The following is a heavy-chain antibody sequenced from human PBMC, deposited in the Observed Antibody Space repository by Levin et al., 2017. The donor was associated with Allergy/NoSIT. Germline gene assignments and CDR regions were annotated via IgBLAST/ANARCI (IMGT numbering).Heavy chain of an antibody. CDR1: GFTFSNYR. CDR2: INSDGGNI. V-gene: IGHV3-74*01. Sequence: GGSLRLSCAASGFTFSNYRMHWVRQAPGEGLVWVSHINSDGGNINYADSVKGRFTFSRDNAKNTVYLQMNSLRAEDTAVYYCARGGCSATSCLDSWGQGTLVTVSS. D-gene: IGHD2-2*01. CDR3: ARGGCSATSCLDS. J-gene: IGHJ4*02.